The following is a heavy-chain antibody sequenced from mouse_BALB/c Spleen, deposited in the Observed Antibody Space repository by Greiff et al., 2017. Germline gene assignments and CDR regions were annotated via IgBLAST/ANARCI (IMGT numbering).Heavy chain of an antibody. CDR2: ISSGGSYT. J-gene: IGHJ2*01. V-gene: IGHV5-6-4*01. D-gene: IGHD2-2*01. CDR3: TREGLRRSFDY. Sequence: EVKLMESGGGLVKPGGSLKLSCAASGFTFSSYTMSWVRQTPEKRLEWVATISSGGSYTYYPDSVKGRFTISRDNAKNTLYLQMSSLKSEDTAMYYCTREGLRRSFDYWGQGTTLTVSS. CDR1: GFTFSSYT.